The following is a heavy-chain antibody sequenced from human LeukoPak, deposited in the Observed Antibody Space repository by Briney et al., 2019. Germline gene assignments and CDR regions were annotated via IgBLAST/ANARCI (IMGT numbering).Heavy chain of an antibody. CDR1: GYTFTSYG. CDR3: ASYPRLRWFPHGMDV. D-gene: IGHD4-23*01. J-gene: IGHJ6*02. CDR2: ISAYNGNT. Sequence: ASVKVSCKASGYTFTSYGISWVRQAPGQGLEWMGWISAYNGNTNYAQKLQGRVTMTTDTSTSTAYMELRSLRSDDTAVYYCASYPRLRWFPHGMDVWGQGTTVTVSS. V-gene: IGHV1-18*01.